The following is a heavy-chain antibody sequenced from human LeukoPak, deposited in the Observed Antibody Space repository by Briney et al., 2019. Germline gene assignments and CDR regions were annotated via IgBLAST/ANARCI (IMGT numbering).Heavy chain of an antibody. CDR2: IRGSGGRT. J-gene: IGHJ4*02. CDR3: AKKQWLARGYFEY. Sequence: PGGSLRLSCAASRFTFSSYDMSWVPQAPGKELEGVSAIRGSGGRTYYADSVKGRFTIYRDHYKNTLYLQMNSLRAEDTAVYYCAKKQWLARGYFEYWGQGTLVIVS. D-gene: IGHD6-19*01. CDR1: RFTFSSYD. V-gene: IGHV3-23*01.